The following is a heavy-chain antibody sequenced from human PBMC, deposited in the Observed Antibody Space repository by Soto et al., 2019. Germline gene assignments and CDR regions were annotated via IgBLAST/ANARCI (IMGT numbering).Heavy chain of an antibody. CDR1: GGTFSDFT. CDR3: ARAPLRFYYYYYGMDV. D-gene: IGHD3-3*01. J-gene: IGHJ6*02. V-gene: IGHV1-69*08. CDR2: IIPIVDTP. Sequence: GASVKVSCKASGGTFSDFTMNWVRQAPGQGLEWMGRIIPIVDTPTYAQKFQGRVTITGNTSTSTGYIELSSLTSEDTAVYYCARAPLRFYYYYYGMDVWGQGTTVTVSS.